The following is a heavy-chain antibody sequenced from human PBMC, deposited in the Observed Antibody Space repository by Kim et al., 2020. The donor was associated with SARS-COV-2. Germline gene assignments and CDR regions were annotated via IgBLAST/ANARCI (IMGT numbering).Heavy chain of an antibody. Sequence: GKGLEWMGIIYPGHSDTRYSPSFQGQVTISADKSISTAYLQWSSLNASDTAMYYCARRVHYYDSSGYYGSYFDYWGQGTLVTVSS. V-gene: IGHV5-51*01. CDR3: ARRVHYYDSSGYYGSYFDY. J-gene: IGHJ4*02. CDR2: IYPGHSDT. D-gene: IGHD3-22*01.